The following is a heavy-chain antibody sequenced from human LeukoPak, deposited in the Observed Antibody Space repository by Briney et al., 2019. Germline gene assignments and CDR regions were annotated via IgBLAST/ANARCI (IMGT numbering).Heavy chain of an antibody. J-gene: IGHJ4*02. V-gene: IGHV3-23*01. D-gene: IGHD6-19*01. Sequence: GGSLRLSCAASGFTFNTYAVNWVRQVPGKGPEWVSSMSGSGSSTDYADSVKGRFTISRDNSKNTLYLQMNSLRAEDTALYYCAKDAQGLVRGGIYFDFWGQGSLVTVSS. CDR3: AKDAQGLVRGGIYFDF. CDR2: MSGSGSST. CDR1: GFTFNTYA.